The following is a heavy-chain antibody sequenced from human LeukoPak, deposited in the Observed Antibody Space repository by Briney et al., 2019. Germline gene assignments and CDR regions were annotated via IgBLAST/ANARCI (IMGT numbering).Heavy chain of an antibody. Sequence: GGSLRLSCAASGFTFSSYTMNWVRQAPGKGLEWVSSISSSSSYIYYADSVKGRFAISRDNAKNSLYLQMNSLRAEDTAVYYCARDIMAGYFDYWGQGTLVTVSS. D-gene: IGHD3-16*01. J-gene: IGHJ4*02. CDR2: ISSSSSYI. V-gene: IGHV3-21*01. CDR1: GFTFSSYT. CDR3: ARDIMAGYFDY.